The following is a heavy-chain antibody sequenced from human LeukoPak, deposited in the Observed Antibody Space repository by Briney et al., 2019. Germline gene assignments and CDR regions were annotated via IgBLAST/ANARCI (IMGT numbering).Heavy chain of an antibody. J-gene: IGHJ4*02. CDR3: ARGLGTYYYDSSGYFDY. D-gene: IGHD3-22*01. Sequence: SQTLSLTCTVSGGSNSSGDYYWSWIRQPPGKGLEWIGYIYYSGSTYYNPSLKSRVTISVDTSKNQFSLTLSSVTAADTAVYYCARGLGTYYYDSSGYFDYWGQGTLVTVSS. CDR1: GGSNSSGDYY. CDR2: IYYSGST. V-gene: IGHV4-30-4*08.